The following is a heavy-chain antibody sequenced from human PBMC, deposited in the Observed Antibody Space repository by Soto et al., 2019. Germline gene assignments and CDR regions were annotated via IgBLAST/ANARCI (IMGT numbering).Heavy chain of an antibody. J-gene: IGHJ6*03. D-gene: IGHD6-13*01. CDR2: INHSGST. CDR3: ARGLTGAAAAGTILYYYYYMDV. V-gene: IGHV4-34*01. CDR1: GGSFSGYY. Sequence: SETLSLTCAVYGGSFSGYYWSWIRQPPGKGLEWIGEINHSGSTNYNPSLKSRVTISVDTSKNQFSLKLSSVTAADTAVYYCARGLTGAAAAGTILYYYYYMDVWGKGTTVTVSS.